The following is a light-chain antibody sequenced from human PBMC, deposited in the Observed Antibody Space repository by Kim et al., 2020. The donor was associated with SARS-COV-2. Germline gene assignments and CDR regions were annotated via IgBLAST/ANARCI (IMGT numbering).Light chain of an antibody. J-gene: IGKJ4*01. CDR2: DAS. V-gene: IGKV3-11*01. CDR3: QQTTDWPPLT. Sequence: SPGDRPPLSCRASQSVSGDLAWYQQRSGQAPRLLIYDASKRATGVPGRFSGSGSETDFTLTISRLEPEDFAVYYCQQTTDWPPLTFGGGTKVDIK. CDR1: QSVSGD.